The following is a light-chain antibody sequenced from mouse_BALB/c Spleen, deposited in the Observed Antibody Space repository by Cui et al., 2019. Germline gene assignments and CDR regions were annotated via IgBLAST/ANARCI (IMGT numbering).Light chain of an antibody. Sequence: EIVLTQPPAITAASLGQKVTITCSASSSVSYMHWYQQKSGTSPKPWIYKISKLASGVPARFSGSGSGTSYSLTISSMEAEDAAIYYCQQWNYPLWTFGGGTKLEIK. CDR1: SSVSY. J-gene: IGKJ1*01. CDR3: QQWNYPLWT. V-gene: IGKV4-86*01. CDR2: KIS.